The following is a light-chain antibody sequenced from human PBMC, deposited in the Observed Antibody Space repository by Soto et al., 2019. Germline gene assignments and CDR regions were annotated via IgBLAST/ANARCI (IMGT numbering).Light chain of an antibody. CDR3: SSFTTTSTHV. CDR2: EVN. CDR1: SSDVGGSGL. V-gene: IGLV2-14*02. Sequence: QSALTQPASVSGSPGQSITISCTGTSSDVGGSGLVSWYQFHPGKAPKLMISEVNNRPSGVSNRFSGSKSGNTAYLTISGLQVEDEAEYFCSSFTTTSTHVFGTGTKLTVL. J-gene: IGLJ1*01.